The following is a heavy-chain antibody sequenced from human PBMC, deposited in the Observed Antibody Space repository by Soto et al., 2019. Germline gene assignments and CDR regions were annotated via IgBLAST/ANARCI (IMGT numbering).Heavy chain of an antibody. V-gene: IGHV4-31*03. J-gene: IGHJ4*02. D-gene: IGHD6-13*01. Sequence: PSETLSLTCTVSGGSISSGGYYWSWIRQHPGKGLEWIGYIYYSGSTYYNPSLKSRVTISVDTSKNQFSLKLSSVTAADTAVYYCARAPSSSWVIFDYWGQGTLVTVSS. CDR1: GGSISSGGYY. CDR3: ARAPSSSWVIFDY. CDR2: IYYSGST.